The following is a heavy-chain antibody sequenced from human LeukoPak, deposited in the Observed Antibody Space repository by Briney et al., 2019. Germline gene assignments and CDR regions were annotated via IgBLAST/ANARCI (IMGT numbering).Heavy chain of an antibody. J-gene: IGHJ4*02. D-gene: IGHD3-22*01. V-gene: IGHV1-3*01. CDR1: GYTFTNYA. CDR2: INAGDGDT. Sequence: ASVKVSCRASGYTFTNYAMHWLRQAPGQRLEWMGWINAGDGDTKYSQKFQGRVTITRDTSASTAYMELSSLRSEDTAVYYCARDQGLYYYDSSGLDYWGQGTLVTVSS. CDR3: ARDQGLYYYDSSGLDY.